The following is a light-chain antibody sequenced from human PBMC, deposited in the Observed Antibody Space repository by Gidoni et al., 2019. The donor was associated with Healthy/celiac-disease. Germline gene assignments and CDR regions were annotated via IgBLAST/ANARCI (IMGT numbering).Light chain of an antibody. CDR3: QQYYSTPRT. CDR1: QTVLYSSNNKNY. Sequence: DIVMTQSPDPLAVSLGERATINCKSSQTVLYSSNNKNYLAWYQHKPGQPPKLLIYWASTRESVVPARCSGRGSGADFTRTISSLQAEDVAVYYCQQYYSTPRTFGQGTKVEIK. J-gene: IGKJ1*01. CDR2: WAS. V-gene: IGKV4-1*01.